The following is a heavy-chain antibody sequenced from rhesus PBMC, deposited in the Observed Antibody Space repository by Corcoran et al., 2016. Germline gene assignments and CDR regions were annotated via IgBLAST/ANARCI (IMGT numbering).Heavy chain of an antibody. Sequence: QVQLQESGPGLVKPSETLSLTCAVSGGSVSSSNWWSWIRQPPGKGLEWIGYISGISGSTYYNPSLRSQVTISTDTSKNQCSLKLSSVTAADTAVYYCARVYRGSYYYGYWGQGVLVTVSS. D-gene: IGHD3-16*01. CDR2: ISGISGST. J-gene: IGHJ4*01. CDR1: GGSVSSSNW. CDR3: ARVYRGSYYYGY. V-gene: IGHV4-65*01.